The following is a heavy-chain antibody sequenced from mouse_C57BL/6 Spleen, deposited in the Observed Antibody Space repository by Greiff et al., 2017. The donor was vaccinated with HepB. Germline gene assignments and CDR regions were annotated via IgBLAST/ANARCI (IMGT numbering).Heavy chain of an antibody. Sequence: QVQLQQPGAELVMPGASVKLSCKASGYTFTSYWMHWVKQRPGQGLEWIGEIDPSDSYTNYNQKFKGKSTLTVDKSSSTAYMQLSSLTSEDSAVYYCARLGYGNPMDYWGQGTSVTVSS. J-gene: IGHJ4*01. D-gene: IGHD2-1*01. CDR1: GYTFTSYW. V-gene: IGHV1-69*01. CDR3: ARLGYGNPMDY. CDR2: IDPSDSYT.